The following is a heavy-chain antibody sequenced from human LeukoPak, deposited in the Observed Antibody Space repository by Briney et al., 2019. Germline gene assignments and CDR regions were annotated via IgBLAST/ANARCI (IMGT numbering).Heavy chain of an antibody. Sequence: ASVKVSCKASGYTFTSYDINWVRQATGQGLEWMGWMNPNSGNTGYAQTFQGRVTITRNNSISTAYMELSSLRSEDAAVYYCARGRGSSGWWNNWFDPWGQGTLVTVSS. J-gene: IGHJ5*02. CDR1: GYTFTSYD. V-gene: IGHV1-8*03. D-gene: IGHD6-19*01. CDR2: MNPNSGNT. CDR3: ARGRGSSGWWNNWFDP.